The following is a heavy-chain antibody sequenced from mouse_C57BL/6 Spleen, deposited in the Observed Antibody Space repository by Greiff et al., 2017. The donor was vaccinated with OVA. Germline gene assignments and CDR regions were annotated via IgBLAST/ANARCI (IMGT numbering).Heavy chain of an antibody. D-gene: IGHD1-1*01. J-gene: IGHJ1*03. CDR2: IDPSDGYT. V-gene: IGHV1-59*01. CDR1: GYTFTSYW. Sequence: VQLQQPGAELVRPGTSVKLSCTASGYTFTSYWMHWVKQRPGQGLEWIGVIDPSDGYTNYTQKFKGKATLTVDTSSSTAYMQRCSLTSEDSAVYYCAATVVASNWYFDVWGTGTTVTVSS. CDR3: AATVVASNWYFDV.